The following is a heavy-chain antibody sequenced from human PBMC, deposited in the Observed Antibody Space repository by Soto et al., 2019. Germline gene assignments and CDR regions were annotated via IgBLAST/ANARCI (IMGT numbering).Heavy chain of an antibody. CDR2: ISYGGSNK. Sequence: LRLSCAASGFTFSSYAMHWVRQAPGKGLEWVAVISYGGSNKYYADSVKGRFTISRDNSKNTLYLQMNSLRAEDTAVYYCARTSRYYDSSGPTHYWGQGTLVTVSS. D-gene: IGHD3-22*01. V-gene: IGHV3-30-3*01. J-gene: IGHJ4*02. CDR3: ARTSRYYDSSGPTHY. CDR1: GFTFSSYA.